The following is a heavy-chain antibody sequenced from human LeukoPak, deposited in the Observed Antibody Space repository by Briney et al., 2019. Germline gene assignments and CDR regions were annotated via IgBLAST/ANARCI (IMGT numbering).Heavy chain of an antibody. CDR2: IYYSGST. V-gene: IGHV4-59*12. J-gene: IGHJ4*02. CDR3: ARGGYSGSYWHFDF. D-gene: IGHD1-26*01. Sequence: SETLSLTCTVSGGSISSYYWSWIRKPPGKGREWIGYIYYSGSTNYNPSLKSRLTMSVDTSKNQFSLKLSSVTAADTAVYYCARGGYSGSYWHFDFWGQGILVTVSS. CDR1: GGSISSYY.